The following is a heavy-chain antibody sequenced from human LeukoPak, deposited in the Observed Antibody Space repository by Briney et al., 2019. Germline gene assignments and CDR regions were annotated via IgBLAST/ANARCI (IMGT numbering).Heavy chain of an antibody. J-gene: IGHJ4*02. CDR1: GGTFSSYA. CDR2: IIPIFGTG. V-gene: IGHV1-69*05. CDR3: ASRAHYDSSGSFDY. Sequence: ASVKVSCKASGGTFSSYAISWVRQAPGQGLEWMGRIIPIFGTGNYAQKFQGRVTITTDESTSTAYMELSSLRSEDTAVYYCASRAHYDSSGSFDYWGRGTLVTVSS. D-gene: IGHD3-22*01.